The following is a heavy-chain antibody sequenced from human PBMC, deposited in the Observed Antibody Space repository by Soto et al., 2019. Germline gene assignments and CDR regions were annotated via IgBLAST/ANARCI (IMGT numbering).Heavy chain of an antibody. CDR1: GFTFSSYA. D-gene: IGHD6-19*01. CDR2: ISYDGSNK. V-gene: IGHV3-30-3*01. CDR3: AREGGKGGYSSGWLDY. J-gene: IGHJ4*02. Sequence: GSLRLSCAASGFTFSSYAMHWVRQAPGKGLEWVAVISYDGSNKYYADSVKGRFTISRDNSKNTLYLQMNSLRAEDTAVYYCAREGGKGGYSSGWLDYWGQGTLVTVSS.